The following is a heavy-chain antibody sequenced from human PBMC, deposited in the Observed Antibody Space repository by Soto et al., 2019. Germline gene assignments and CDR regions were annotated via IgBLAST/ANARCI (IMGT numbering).Heavy chain of an antibody. Sequence: QVQLVQSGAEVMKPGASVRVSCKASGYSFTTYGISWVRQAPGQGLEYMGWISVYNGDTNYAQKLQGGVTMTTDTXTXKAYMELRSLRSDDTAIYYCARDRRDSVADRRSFDVWGQGTMVTVSS. CDR3: ARDRRDSVADRRSFDV. V-gene: IGHV1-18*01. J-gene: IGHJ3*01. CDR1: GYSFTTYG. CDR2: ISVYNGDT. D-gene: IGHD1-26*01.